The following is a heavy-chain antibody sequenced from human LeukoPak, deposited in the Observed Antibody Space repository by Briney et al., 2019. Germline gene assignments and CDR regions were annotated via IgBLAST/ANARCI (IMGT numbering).Heavy chain of an antibody. CDR1: GYTPTELS. CDR2: FDPEDGET. D-gene: IGHD6-19*01. J-gene: IGHJ4*02. Sequence: ASGNVSWQVSGYTPTELSMQWVRHPHEEWSEWMGGFDPEDGETIYAQKLQGRVTMTEDTSTDTAYMELSSLRSEDTAVYYCATVRSSGWYVYWGQGTLVTVSS. CDR3: ATVRSSGWYVY. V-gene: IGHV1-24*01.